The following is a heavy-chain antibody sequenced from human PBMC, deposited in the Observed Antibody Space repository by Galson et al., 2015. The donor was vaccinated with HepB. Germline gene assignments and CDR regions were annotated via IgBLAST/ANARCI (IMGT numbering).Heavy chain of an antibody. CDR1: GFSLSTSGMC. V-gene: IGHV2-70*01. D-gene: IGHD6-13*01. CDR2: IDWDDDK. Sequence: PALVKPTQALTLTCTFSGFSLSTSGMCVSWIRQPPGKALEWLALIDWDDDKYYSTSLKTRLTISKDTSKNQVVLTMTNMDPVDTATYYCARGYSSSWSPAEYFQHWGQGTLVTVSS. J-gene: IGHJ1*01. CDR3: ARGYSSSWSPAEYFQH.